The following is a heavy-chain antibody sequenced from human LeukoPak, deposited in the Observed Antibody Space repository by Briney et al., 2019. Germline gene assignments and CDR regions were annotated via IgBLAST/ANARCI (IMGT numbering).Heavy chain of an antibody. V-gene: IGHV3-30-3*01. Sequence: PGGSLRLSCAASGFTFSSYAMHWVRQAPGKGLEWVAVISYDGSNKYYADSVKGRFTISRDNSKNTLYLQMNSLRAEDTAVYYCARGSGSYYLDFDYWGQGTLVTVSS. CDR2: ISYDGSNK. CDR1: GFTFSSYA. D-gene: IGHD3-10*01. J-gene: IGHJ4*02. CDR3: ARGSGSYYLDFDY.